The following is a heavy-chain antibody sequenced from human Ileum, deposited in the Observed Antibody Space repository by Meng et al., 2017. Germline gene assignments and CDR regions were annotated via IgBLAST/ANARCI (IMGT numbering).Heavy chain of an antibody. CDR3: ARQGYYDFWSGYRRTPSNWFDP. D-gene: IGHD3-3*01. V-gene: IGHV4-34*01. Sequence: QAQQWCAGSVAPSVSLSLPLPVDGGSLSGYYWSWIRQPPGKGLEWIGEINHSGSTNYTPSLKSRVTISVDTSKNQFSLKLSSVTAADTAVYYCARQGYYDFWSGYRRTPSNWFDPWGQGTLVTVSS. CDR2: INHSGST. J-gene: IGHJ5*02. CDR1: GGSLSGYY.